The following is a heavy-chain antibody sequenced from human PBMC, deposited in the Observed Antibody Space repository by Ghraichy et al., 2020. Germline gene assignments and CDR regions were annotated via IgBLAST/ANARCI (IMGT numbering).Heavy chain of an antibody. D-gene: IGHD2-15*01. CDR2: IYTSGST. Sequence: SETLSLTCTVSGGSISSYYWSWIRQPAGKGLEWIGRIYTSGSTNYNPSLKSRVTMSVDTSKNQFSLKLSSVTAADTAVYYCALTGYCSGGSCSQRYYYYYGMDVWGQGTTVTVSS. CDR1: GGSISSYY. J-gene: IGHJ6*02. CDR3: ALTGYCSGGSCSQRYYYYYGMDV. V-gene: IGHV4-4*07.